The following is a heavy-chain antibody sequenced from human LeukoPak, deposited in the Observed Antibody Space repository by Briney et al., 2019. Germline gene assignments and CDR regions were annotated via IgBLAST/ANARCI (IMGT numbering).Heavy chain of an antibody. V-gene: IGHV1-46*01. J-gene: IGHJ5*02. CDR3: ARDRRYYYGSGSSGLFDP. Sequence: ASVKVSCKASGYTFTSYYMHWVRQAPGQGLEWMGIINPSGGSTSYAQKFQGRVTMTRDTSTSTVYMELSSLRSEDTAVYCCARDRRYYYGSGSSGLFDPWGQGTLVTVSS. D-gene: IGHD3-10*01. CDR2: INPSGGST. CDR1: GYTFTSYY.